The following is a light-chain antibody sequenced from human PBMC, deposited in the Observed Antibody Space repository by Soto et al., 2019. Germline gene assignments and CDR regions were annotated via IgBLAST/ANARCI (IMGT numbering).Light chain of an antibody. CDR3: QQLHNYPLT. Sequence: DIQLTQSPSFLSASVGDRVTITCRASQGISSSLAWYQQKPGKAPKLLIYSASTLQGGAPPRFSGSGSGTEFTLTISSLQPEDFVAYYCQQLHNYPLTFGQGTLLEIQ. J-gene: IGKJ5*01. CDR1: QGISSS. CDR2: SAS. V-gene: IGKV1-9*01.